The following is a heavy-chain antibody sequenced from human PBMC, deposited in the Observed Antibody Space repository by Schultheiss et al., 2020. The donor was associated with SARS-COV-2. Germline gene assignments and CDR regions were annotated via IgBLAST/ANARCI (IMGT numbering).Heavy chain of an antibody. CDR1: GGTFSSYA. V-gene: IGHV1-69*04. D-gene: IGHD3-10*01. Sequence: SVKVSCKASGGTFSSYAISWVRQAPGQGLEWMGRIIPILGIANYAQKFQGRVTITADKSTSTAYMELSSLRSEDTAVYYCARSSVVQGGDYWGQGTLVTVSS. CDR3: ARSSVVQGGDY. J-gene: IGHJ4*02. CDR2: IIPILGIA.